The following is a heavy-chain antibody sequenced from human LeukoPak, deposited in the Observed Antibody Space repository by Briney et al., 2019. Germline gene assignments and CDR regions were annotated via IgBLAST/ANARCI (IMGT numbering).Heavy chain of an antibody. J-gene: IGHJ6*02. Sequence: ASVKVSYKASGGTFSSYAISWVRQATGQGLEWMGGIIPIFGTANYAQKFQGRVTITADESTSKAYMELSSLRSEDTAVYYCARVKRRYYDFWSGGYGMDVWGQGTTVTVSS. V-gene: IGHV1-69*01. CDR2: IIPIFGTA. CDR1: GGTFSSYA. CDR3: ARVKRRYYDFWSGGYGMDV. D-gene: IGHD3-3*01.